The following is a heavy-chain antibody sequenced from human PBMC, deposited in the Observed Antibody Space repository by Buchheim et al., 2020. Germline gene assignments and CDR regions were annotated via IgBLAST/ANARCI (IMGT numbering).Heavy chain of an antibody. CDR2: IYYSGST. CDR1: GGSISSSSYY. D-gene: IGHD4-17*01. V-gene: IGHV4-39*01. J-gene: IGHJ5*02. CDR3: ARHEGYGDTKNWFDP. Sequence: QLQLQESGPGLVKPSETLSLTCTVSGGSISSSSYYWGWIRQPPGKGLEWIGSIYYSGSTYYNPSLKSRVTISVDTSKNQFSLKLSSVTAADTAVYYCARHEGYGDTKNWFDPWGQGTL.